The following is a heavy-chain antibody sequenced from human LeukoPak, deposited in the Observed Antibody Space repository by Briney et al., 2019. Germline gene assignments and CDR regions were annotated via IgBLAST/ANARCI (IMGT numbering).Heavy chain of an antibody. V-gene: IGHV1-69*13. Sequence: GASVKVSCKASGGTFSSYAISWVRQAPGQGLEWMGGIIPIFGTANYAQKFQGRVTITADESTSTAYMELSSLRSEDTAVYYCARGSGWFYYFDYWGQGTLATVSS. J-gene: IGHJ4*02. D-gene: IGHD6-19*01. CDR2: IIPIFGTA. CDR3: ARGSGWFYYFDY. CDR1: GGTFSSYA.